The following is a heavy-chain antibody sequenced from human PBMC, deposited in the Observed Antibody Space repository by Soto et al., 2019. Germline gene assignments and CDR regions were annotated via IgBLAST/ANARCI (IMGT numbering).Heavy chain of an antibody. D-gene: IGHD5-18*01. Sequence: SETLSLTCTVSGGSISSYHWSWIRQPPGKGLECIGYIYYSGSANYNPSLKSRVTISVDTSKNQFSLKLSSVTAADTAVYYCLRYNYGYGFDYWGQGTLVT. CDR2: IYYSGSA. V-gene: IGHV4-59*08. J-gene: IGHJ4*02. CDR3: LRYNYGYGFDY. CDR1: GGSISSYH.